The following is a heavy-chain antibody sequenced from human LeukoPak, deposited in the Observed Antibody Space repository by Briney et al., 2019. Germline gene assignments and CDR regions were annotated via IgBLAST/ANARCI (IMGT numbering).Heavy chain of an antibody. V-gene: IGHV4-34*01. CDR2: INHSGST. CDR3: ASPSLYDSSGYASDY. J-gene: IGHJ4*02. CDR1: GGSFSGYY. Sequence: SETLSLTCAVYGGSFSGYYWSWIRQPPGKGLEWIGEINHSGSTNYNPSLKSRVTISVDTSKNQFSLKLSSVTAADTAVYYCASPSLYDSSGYASDYWGQGTLVTVSS. D-gene: IGHD3-22*01.